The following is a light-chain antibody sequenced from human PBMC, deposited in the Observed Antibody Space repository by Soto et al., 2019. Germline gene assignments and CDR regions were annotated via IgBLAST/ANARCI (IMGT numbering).Light chain of an antibody. V-gene: IGKV1-39*01. CDR3: QQYNSYSWT. Sequence: IQMTQSPSSVSASVGDRVTITCRASQDISSYLNWYQQKPGKAPKLLIYAASSLQSGVPSRFSGSGSGTDFTLTISSLQPEDFATYYCQQYNSYSWTFGQGTKVDIK. CDR2: AAS. J-gene: IGKJ1*01. CDR1: QDISSY.